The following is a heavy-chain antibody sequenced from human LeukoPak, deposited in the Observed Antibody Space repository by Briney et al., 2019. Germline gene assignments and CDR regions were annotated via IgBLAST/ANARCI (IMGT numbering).Heavy chain of an antibody. V-gene: IGHV3-33*08. J-gene: IGHJ3*02. CDR3: ARVGLLRYFDWLPFDAFDI. CDR1: GFTFSSYS. Sequence: GGSLRLSCAASGFTFSSYSMNWVRQAPGKGLEWVTIIWYDGSNKFYADSVKGRFTISRDNAKNSLYLQMNSLRAEDTAVYYCARVGLLRYFDWLPFDAFDIWGQGTMVTVSS. D-gene: IGHD3-9*01. CDR2: IWYDGSNK.